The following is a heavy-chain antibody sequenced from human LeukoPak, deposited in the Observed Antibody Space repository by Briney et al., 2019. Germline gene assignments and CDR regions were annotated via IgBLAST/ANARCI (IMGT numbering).Heavy chain of an antibody. CDR2: IRYDGSNK. Sequence: PGGXXXXSCAASGFTFSSYGMHWVRQAPGKGLEGVAFIRYDGSNKYYADSVKGRFTISRDNSKNTLYLQMNSLRAEDTAVYYCAKDRSNYEVIDYWGQGTLVTVSS. CDR3: AKDRSNYEVIDY. CDR1: GFTFSSYG. V-gene: IGHV3-30*02. J-gene: IGHJ4*02. D-gene: IGHD4-11*01.